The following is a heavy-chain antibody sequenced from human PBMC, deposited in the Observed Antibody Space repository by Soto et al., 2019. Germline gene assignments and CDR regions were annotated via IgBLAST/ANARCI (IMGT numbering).Heavy chain of an antibody. V-gene: IGHV4-59*08. CDR2: IYYSGST. D-gene: IGHD3-10*01. Sequence: QVQLQESGPGLVKPSETLSLTCTVSGGSISSYYWSWIRQPPGKGLEWIGYIYYSGSTNYNPSLNSRVTTSVDTSKNQFCLKLNYMTAADTAVYYCARHNYGSGSTYFDYWGQGTLVTVSS. CDR1: GGSISSYY. CDR3: ARHNYGSGSTYFDY. J-gene: IGHJ4*02.